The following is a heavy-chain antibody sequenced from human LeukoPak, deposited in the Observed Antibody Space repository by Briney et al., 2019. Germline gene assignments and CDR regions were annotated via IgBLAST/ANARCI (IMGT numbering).Heavy chain of an antibody. D-gene: IGHD4-23*01. Sequence: GGALTLTCPASGFTYSNARMSWVRQARGKGREWVGRIKSKTDGGTIDYAAPVKGRFTISRDDSKNTLYLQMNSLKTEDTAVYYCTTGSPTVVMSDAFDIWGQGTMVTVSS. V-gene: IGHV3-15*01. J-gene: IGHJ3*02. CDR3: TTGSPTVVMSDAFDI. CDR1: GFTYSNAR. CDR2: IKSKTDGGTI.